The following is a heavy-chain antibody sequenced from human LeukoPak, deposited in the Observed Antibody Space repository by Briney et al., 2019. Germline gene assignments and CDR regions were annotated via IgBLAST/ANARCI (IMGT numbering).Heavy chain of an antibody. J-gene: IGHJ5*02. CDR3: ARDWIVVVVAATPSRWFDP. V-gene: IGHV4-39*07. CDR1: GGSISSYY. Sequence: PSETLSLTCTVSGGSISSYYWGWIRQPPGKGLEWIGSIYYSGSTYYNPSLKSRVTISVDTSKNQFSLKLSSVTAADTAVYYCARDWIVVVVAATPSRWFDPWGQGTLVTVSS. CDR2: IYYSGST. D-gene: IGHD2-15*01.